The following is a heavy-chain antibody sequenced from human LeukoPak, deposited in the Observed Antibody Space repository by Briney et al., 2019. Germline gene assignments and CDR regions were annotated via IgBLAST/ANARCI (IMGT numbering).Heavy chain of an antibody. J-gene: IGHJ6*02. CDR2: ISSSSSYI. Sequence: GGSLRLSCAASGFTFSSYSMNWVRQAPGKGLEWVSSISSSSSYIYYADSVKGRFTISRDNAKNSLYLQMNSLRAEDTAVYYCARDISWDYVWGSYRSLYYYFGMDLWGQGTTVPVSS. V-gene: IGHV3-21*01. D-gene: IGHD3-16*02. CDR3: ARDISWDYVWGSYRSLYYYFGMDL. CDR1: GFTFSSYS.